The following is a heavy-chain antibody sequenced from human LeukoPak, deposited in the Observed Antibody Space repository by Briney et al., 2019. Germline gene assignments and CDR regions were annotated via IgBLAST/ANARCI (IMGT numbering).Heavy chain of an antibody. CDR3: GRDGVATRGSGLDY. CDR1: GFTFSSYA. Sequence: PGGSLRLSCAASGFTFSSYAMHWVRQAPGKGLEWVAVISYDGSNKYYADSVKGRFTISRDNSKNTLYLQMDSLRAEDTAVYYCGRDGVATRGSGLDYWGQGTLVTVSS. V-gene: IGHV3-30*04. J-gene: IGHJ4*02. CDR2: ISYDGSNK. D-gene: IGHD5-12*01.